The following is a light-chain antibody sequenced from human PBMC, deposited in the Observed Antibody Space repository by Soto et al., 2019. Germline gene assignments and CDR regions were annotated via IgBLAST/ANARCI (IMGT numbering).Light chain of an antibody. CDR3: ASYAASSTDL. V-gene: IGLV2-14*01. CDR1: SSDVGGYSY. CDR2: DVS. J-gene: IGLJ1*01. Sequence: QSALTQPASVSGSPGQSIAISCTGTSSDVGGYSYVSWYQQQPGKAPKLVISDVSNRPSGVSDRFSGSKSGNTASLTISGLQTEDEADYYCASYAASSTDLFGTGTKLTVL.